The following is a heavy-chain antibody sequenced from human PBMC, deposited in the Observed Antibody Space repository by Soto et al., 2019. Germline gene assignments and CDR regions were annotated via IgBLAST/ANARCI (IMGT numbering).Heavy chain of an antibody. J-gene: IGHJ4*02. CDR3: ARAPRGNYGYPSYFDY. CDR1: GGSISTTSFY. D-gene: IGHD3-10*01. V-gene: IGHV4-39*07. CDR2: INYSGTT. Sequence: PSETLSLTCTVSGGSISTTSFYWAWIRQPPGKGLEWIGSINYSGTTYYTSSLRSRVTISVDTSKNQFSLKLSSVTAADTSVYYCARAPRGNYGYPSYFDYWGQGTLVTVSS.